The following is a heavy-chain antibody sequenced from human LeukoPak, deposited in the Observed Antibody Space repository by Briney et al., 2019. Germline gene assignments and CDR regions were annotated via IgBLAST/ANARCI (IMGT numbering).Heavy chain of an antibody. CDR1: GFTVSSNY. J-gene: IGHJ4*02. V-gene: IGHV3-53*01. CDR2: IYIGGIT. Sequence: GGSLRLSCAASGFTVSSNYMSWVRQAPGKGLEGGSVIYIGGITYYPDSVKGRFTISRDNSKNPLYLQMNSLRAEDTGVYYCARERRGLVGACYFDYWGQGTLVTVSS. CDR3: ARERRGLVGACYFDY. D-gene: IGHD1-26*01.